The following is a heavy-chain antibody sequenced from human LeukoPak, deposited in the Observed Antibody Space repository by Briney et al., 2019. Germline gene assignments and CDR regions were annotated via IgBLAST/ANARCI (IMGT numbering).Heavy chain of an antibody. CDR3: ARSADNYYYDSSGYYSLDY. V-gene: IGHV1-69*01. D-gene: IGHD3-22*01. J-gene: IGHJ4*02. Sequence: ASVKVSCKASVGTFSSYAISWGRQAPGQGLEWMGGIIPIFGTANYAQKFQGRVTITADESTSTAYMELSSLRSEDTAVYYCARSADNYYYDSSGYYSLDYWGQGALVTVSS. CDR1: VGTFSSYA. CDR2: IIPIFGTA.